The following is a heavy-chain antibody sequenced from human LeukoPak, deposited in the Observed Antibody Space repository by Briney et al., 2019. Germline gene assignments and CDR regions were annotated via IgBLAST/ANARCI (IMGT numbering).Heavy chain of an antibody. CDR1: GFTLSTYN. V-gene: IGHV3-21*01. CDR3: ARDRDWNSGFDY. D-gene: IGHD1-7*01. Sequence: GGSLRLSCAASGFTLSTYNMKWVRQAPRKGLEWVSSISTSSSYIYYADSVKGRFTISRDNARNSLYLQMNSLRAEDTAVYYCARDRDWNSGFDYWGQGALVTVSS. CDR2: ISTSSSYI. J-gene: IGHJ4*02.